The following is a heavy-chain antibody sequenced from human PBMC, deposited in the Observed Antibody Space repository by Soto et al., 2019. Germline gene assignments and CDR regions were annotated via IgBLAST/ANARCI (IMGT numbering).Heavy chain of an antibody. CDR2: INHSGST. CDR1: GGSFSGYY. J-gene: IGHJ6*02. D-gene: IGHD4-4*01. V-gene: IGHV4-34*01. CDR3: ARVHSNFYYYYGMDV. Sequence: PSETLSLTCAVYGGSFSGYYCIFSRHPPLKWLEWIGEINHSGSTNYNPSLKSRVTISVDTSKNQFSLKLSSVTAADTAVYYCARVHSNFYYYYGMDVWGQGTTVTVSS.